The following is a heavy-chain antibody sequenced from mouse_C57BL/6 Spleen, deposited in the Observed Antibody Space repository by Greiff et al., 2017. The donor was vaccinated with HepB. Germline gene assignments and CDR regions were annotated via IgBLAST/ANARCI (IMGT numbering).Heavy chain of an antibody. CDR3: AQDRGIHSGSSYGFAY. J-gene: IGHJ3*01. Sequence: VQLQQSGAELVKPGASVKISCKASGYAFSSYWMNWVKQRPGKGLEWIGQIYPGDGDTNYNGKFKGKATLTADKSSSTAYMQLSSLTSEDSAVYFGAQDRGIHSGSSYGFAYWGQGTLVTVSA. CDR1: GYAFSSYW. V-gene: IGHV1-80*01. D-gene: IGHD1-1*01. CDR2: IYPGDGDT.